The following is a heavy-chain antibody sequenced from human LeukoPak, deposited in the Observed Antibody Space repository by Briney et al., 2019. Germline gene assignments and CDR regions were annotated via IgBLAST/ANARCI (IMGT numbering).Heavy chain of an antibody. D-gene: IGHD3-3*01. CDR3: VRNYDYWSGYFPY. V-gene: IGHV1-8*01. J-gene: IGHJ4*02. CDR2: MNPKTANT. Sequence: GASVKVSCKVSGYTFTDCDINWVLQATGQGLEWMGWMNPKTANTGYAQKFQGRLTMTRDISINTAYMELSSLTSEDTAVYFCVRNYDYWSGYFPYWGQGTLVTVSS. CDR1: GYTFTDCD.